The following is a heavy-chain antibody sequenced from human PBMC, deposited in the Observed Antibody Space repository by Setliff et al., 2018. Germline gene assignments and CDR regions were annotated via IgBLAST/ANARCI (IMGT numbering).Heavy chain of an antibody. D-gene: IGHD6-25*01. CDR1: GFSFRTFS. Sequence: GGSLRLSCAASGFSFRTFSMHWVRQAPGKGLEWVSSISPDSIHIYYADSVKGRFTISRDNARDSLYLHMNSLGAEDTAVYYCARSPANGGHDAFDIWGQGTTVTVSS. CDR2: ISPDSIHI. V-gene: IGHV3-21*01. J-gene: IGHJ3*02. CDR3: ARSPANGGHDAFDI.